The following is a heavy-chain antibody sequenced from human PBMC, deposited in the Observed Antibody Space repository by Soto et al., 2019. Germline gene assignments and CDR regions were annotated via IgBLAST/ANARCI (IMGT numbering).Heavy chain of an antibody. CDR3: ARASDYGGNLGGDTFDY. D-gene: IGHD4-17*01. CDR2: IYHSGST. Sequence: PSETLSLTCAVSGGSISSGGYSWSWIRQPPGKGLEWIGYIYHSGSTYYNPSLKSRVTISVDRSKNQFSLKLSSVTAADTAVYYCARASDYGGNLGGDTFDYWGQGTLVTVSS. V-gene: IGHV4-30-2*01. J-gene: IGHJ4*02. CDR1: GGSISSGGYS.